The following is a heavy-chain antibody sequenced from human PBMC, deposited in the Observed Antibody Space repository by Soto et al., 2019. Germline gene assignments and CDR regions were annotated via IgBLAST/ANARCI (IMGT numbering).Heavy chain of an antibody. J-gene: IGHJ4*02. CDR2: VYHSGAT. D-gene: IGHD3-10*01. CDR3: ARTSGSYFSDPFDH. V-gene: IGHV4-4*02. CDR1: GGSISSSYW. Sequence: QVQLQESGPGLVKPSGTLSLTCNVSGGSISSSYWWSWIRQSPERGLEWIGVVYHSGATFYNPSLESRVTISVDTSRNQFYLNVNSVTAADTAVYYCARTSGSYFSDPFDHWGQGTQVTVSS.